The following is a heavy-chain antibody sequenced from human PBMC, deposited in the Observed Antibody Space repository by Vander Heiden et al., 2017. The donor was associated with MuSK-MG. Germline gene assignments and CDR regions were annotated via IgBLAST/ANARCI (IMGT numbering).Heavy chain of an antibody. D-gene: IGHD6-19*01. Sequence: RSKWFNDYAVSVKSRIVINPDTSKNQFSLQLNSVTPDDTAVYYCARSVAGDWYFDLWGRGTLVTVSS. CDR3: ARSVAGDWYFDL. V-gene: IGHV6-1*01. CDR2: RSKWFN. J-gene: IGHJ2*01.